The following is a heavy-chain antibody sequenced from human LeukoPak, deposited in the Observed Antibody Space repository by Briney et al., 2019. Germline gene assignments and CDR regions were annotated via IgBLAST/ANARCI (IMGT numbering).Heavy chain of an antibody. V-gene: IGHV4-59*01. J-gene: IGHJ5*02. CDR1: GGSISSYY. CDR3: ARDLYDSSGYPHNWFDP. CDR2: IYYSGST. Sequence: PSETLSLTCTVSGGSISSYYWSWIRQPPGKGLEWIGYIYYSGSTNYNPSLKSRVTISVDTSKNQFSLKLSSVTAADTAVYYCARDLYDSSGYPHNWFDPWGQGTLATVSS. D-gene: IGHD3-22*01.